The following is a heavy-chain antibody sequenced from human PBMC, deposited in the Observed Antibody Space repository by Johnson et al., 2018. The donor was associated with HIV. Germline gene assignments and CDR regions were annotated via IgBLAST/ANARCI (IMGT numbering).Heavy chain of an antibody. CDR1: GFTFSSYW. V-gene: IGHV3-7*01. CDR3: ARQTTVVSGDAFDI. J-gene: IGHJ3*02. Sequence: VQLVESGGGVVQPGRSLRLSCAASGFTFSSYWMSWVRQAPGKGLEWVANIKQDGSEKYYVDSVKGRFTTSRDKAKNSLYLQMNSLRAGETAVYYCARQTTVVSGDAFDIWGQGTMVTVSS. D-gene: IGHD4-23*01. CDR2: IKQDGSEK.